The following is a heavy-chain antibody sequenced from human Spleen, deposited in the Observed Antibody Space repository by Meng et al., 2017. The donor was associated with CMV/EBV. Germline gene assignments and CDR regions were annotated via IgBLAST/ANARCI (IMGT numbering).Heavy chain of an antibody. CDR3: ARVSSSGDGYNLYFDY. V-gene: IGHV3-23*03. D-gene: IGHD5-24*01. J-gene: IGHJ4*02. CDR2: IYSGGSST. Sequence: GGSLRLSCAASGVTFSSYAMSWVRQAPGKGLEWVSVIYSGGSSTYYADSVKGRFTISRDNSKNTLYLQMNSLRAEDTAVYYCARVSSSGDGYNLYFDYWGQGTLVTVSS. CDR1: GVTFSSYA.